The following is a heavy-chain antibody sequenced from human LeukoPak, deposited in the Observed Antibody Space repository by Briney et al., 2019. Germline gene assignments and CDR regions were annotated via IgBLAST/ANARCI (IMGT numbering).Heavy chain of an antibody. V-gene: IGHV3-30*02. J-gene: IGHJ4*02. Sequence: GGSLRLSCAASGFTFSSYGMHWVRQAPGKGLEWVAFIRYDGSKKYYADSVKGRFTISRDNSKNTLYLQMNSLRAEATAVYYCAKDPYRDPKSEAGPTYFDYWGQGTLVTVSS. CDR3: AKDPYRDPKSEAGPTYFDY. CDR1: GFTFSSYG. CDR2: IRYDGSKK. D-gene: IGHD6-19*01.